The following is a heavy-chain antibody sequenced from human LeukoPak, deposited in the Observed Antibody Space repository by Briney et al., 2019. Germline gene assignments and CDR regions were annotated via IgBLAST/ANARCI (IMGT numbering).Heavy chain of an antibody. D-gene: IGHD3-3*01. V-gene: IGHV4-59*01. CDR2: IYYSGST. CDR1: GGSIIIYY. Sequence: PSETLSLTCTVSGGSIIIYYWSWIRQPPGKGLEWIGYIYYSGSTNYNPSLKSRVTISVDTSKNQFSLKLSSVTASDTAVYYCARRAPEYYDFWSGYFYYFDYWGQGTLVTVSS. J-gene: IGHJ4*02. CDR3: ARRAPEYYDFWSGYFYYFDY.